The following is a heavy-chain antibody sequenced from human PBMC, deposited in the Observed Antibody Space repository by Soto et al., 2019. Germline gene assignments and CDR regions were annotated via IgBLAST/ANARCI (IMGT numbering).Heavy chain of an antibody. D-gene: IGHD5-12*01. V-gene: IGHV1-69*13. CDR2: IIPMFGTP. CDR3: ATSEGRDGYSFDY. CDR1: GFTLNGQV. Sequence: GASLKFSCKASGFTLNGQVWGWGRQAPGQGLEWMGGIIPMFGTPHYAEKFQDRVTITADESTGTAYLELSSLTSEDTAVYYCATSEGRDGYSFDYWGPGTLVTVSS. J-gene: IGHJ4*02.